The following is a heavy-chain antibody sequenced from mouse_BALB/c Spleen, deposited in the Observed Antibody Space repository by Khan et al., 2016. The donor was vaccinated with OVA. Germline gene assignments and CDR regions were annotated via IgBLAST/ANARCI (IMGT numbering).Heavy chain of an antibody. V-gene: IGHV3-2*02. CDR3: ARDGSRYNYAMDY. D-gene: IGHD2-3*01. CDR1: GNSITSDYA. Sequence: QLEESGPGLVKPSQSLSLTCTVTGNSITSDYAWNWIRQFPGNTLEWMGYISYSGSTNYNPSLKSRISITRDTSKNQFILQLNSVTTEDTATYYCARDGSRYNYAMDYWGQGTSVTVSS. J-gene: IGHJ4*01. CDR2: ISYSGST.